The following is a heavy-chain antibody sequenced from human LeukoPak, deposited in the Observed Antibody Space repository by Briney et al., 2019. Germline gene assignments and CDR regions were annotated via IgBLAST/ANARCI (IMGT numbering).Heavy chain of an antibody. Sequence: PSETLSLTCTVSGGSISSYYWSWIRRPPGKGLEWIGYIYYSGSTNYNPSLKSRVTISVDTSKNQFSLKLSSVTAADTAVYYCARDTENAWYFDLWGRGTLVTVSS. J-gene: IGHJ2*01. V-gene: IGHV4-59*01. CDR3: ARDTENAWYFDL. CDR2: IYYSGST. CDR1: GGSISSYY. D-gene: IGHD1-1*01.